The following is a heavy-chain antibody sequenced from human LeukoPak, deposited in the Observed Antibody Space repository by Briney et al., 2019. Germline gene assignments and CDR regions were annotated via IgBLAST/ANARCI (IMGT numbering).Heavy chain of an antibody. J-gene: IGHJ6*03. CDR2: FNTNTGNP. CDR3: ARQDSSSWYGFAYYYYMDV. V-gene: IGHV7-4-1*02. D-gene: IGHD6-13*01. Sequence: GASVKVSCKASGYTFTSYAMNWVRQAPGQGLEWMGWFNTNTGNPTYAQGFTGRFVFSLDTSVSTAYLQISSLKAEDTAVYYCARQDSSSWYGFAYYYYMDVWGKGTTVTVSS. CDR1: GYTFTSYA.